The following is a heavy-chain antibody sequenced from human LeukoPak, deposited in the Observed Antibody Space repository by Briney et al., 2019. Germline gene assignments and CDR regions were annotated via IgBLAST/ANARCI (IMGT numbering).Heavy chain of an antibody. J-gene: IGHJ1*01. CDR3: ASCPYGDYVLYQH. CDR1: GGSISSISSNNYH. V-gene: IGHV4-39*07. Sequence: YPSETLSLTCIVSGGSISSISSNNYHWGWIRQPPGKGLEWIGSIYYSGSTYYNPSLKSRATISVDTSKNQFSLKLSSVTAADTAVYYCASCPYGDYVLYQHWGQGTLVTVSS. CDR2: IYYSGST. D-gene: IGHD4-17*01.